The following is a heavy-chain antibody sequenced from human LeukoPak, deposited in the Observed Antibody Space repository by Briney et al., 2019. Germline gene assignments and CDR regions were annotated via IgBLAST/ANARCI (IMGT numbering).Heavy chain of an antibody. V-gene: IGHV4-38-2*02. CDR1: GYSISSGYY. Sequence: SETLSLTCTVSGYSISSGYYWGWIRQPPGKGLEWIGSIYHSGSTYYNPSLKSRVTISVDRSKNQFSLRLSSVTAADTAVYYCARVQESQIDYYFDYWGQGTLVTVSS. J-gene: IGHJ4*02. D-gene: IGHD3-9*01. CDR3: ARVQESQIDYYFDY. CDR2: IYHSGST.